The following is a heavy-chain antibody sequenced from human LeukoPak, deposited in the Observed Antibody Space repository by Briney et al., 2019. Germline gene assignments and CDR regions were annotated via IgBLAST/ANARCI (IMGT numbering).Heavy chain of an antibody. V-gene: IGHV4-38-2*02. CDR1: GDSIRSGYY. Sequence: SETLSLTCTVSGDSIRSGYYWGWIRQPPGKGLEWIGSIYHSGITHNNPSLRSRVTTSLDTSKNQFSLKLTSVTAADTAIYYCARHRDLYCGADCSNEYWGQGILVTVSS. D-gene: IGHD2-21*02. J-gene: IGHJ4*02. CDR2: IYHSGIT. CDR3: ARHRDLYCGADCSNEY.